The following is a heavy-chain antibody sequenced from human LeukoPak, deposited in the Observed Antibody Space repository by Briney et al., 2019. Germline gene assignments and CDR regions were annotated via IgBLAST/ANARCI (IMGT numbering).Heavy chain of an antibody. CDR3: ARIVVVVAATGASDY. J-gene: IGHJ4*02. CDR2: IRYDGSNK. CDR1: GFTFSSYG. D-gene: IGHD2-15*01. V-gene: IGHV3-30*02. Sequence: GGSLRLSCAASGFTFSSYGMHWVRQAPGKGLEWVAFIRYDGSNKYYADSVKGRFTISRDNAKNSLYLQMNSLRAEDTAVYYCARIVVVVAATGASDYWGQGTLVTVSS.